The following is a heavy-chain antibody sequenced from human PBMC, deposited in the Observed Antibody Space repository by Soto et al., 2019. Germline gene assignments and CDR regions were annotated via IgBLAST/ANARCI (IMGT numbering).Heavy chain of an antibody. J-gene: IGHJ6*02. V-gene: IGHV1-2*02. CDR1: GYTFTGYY. CDR2: INPNSGGT. CDR3: ARLGKWNDEDYYYYGMDV. D-gene: IGHD1-20*01. Sequence: ASVKVSCKASGYTFTGYYMHWVRQAPGQGLEWMGWINPNSGGTNYAQKFQGRVTMTRDTSISTAYMELSRLRSDDTAVYYCARLGKWNDEDYYYYGMDVGGQGTTVTVSS.